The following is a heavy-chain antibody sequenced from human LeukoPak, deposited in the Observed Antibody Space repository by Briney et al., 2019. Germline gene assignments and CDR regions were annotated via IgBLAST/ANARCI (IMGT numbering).Heavy chain of an antibody. CDR3: ARVDSSGWSYWYFDL. CDR2: INHSGST. V-gene: IGHV4-34*01. Sequence: PSETLSLTXAVYGGSFSGYYWSWIRQPPGKGLEWIGEINHSGSTNYNPSLKSRVTISVDTSKNQFSLKLSSVTAADTAVYYCARVDSSGWSYWYFDLWGRGTLVTVSS. D-gene: IGHD6-19*01. J-gene: IGHJ2*01. CDR1: GGSFSGYY.